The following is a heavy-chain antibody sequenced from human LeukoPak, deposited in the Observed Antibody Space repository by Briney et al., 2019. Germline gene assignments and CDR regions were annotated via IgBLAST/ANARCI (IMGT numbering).Heavy chain of an antibody. V-gene: IGHV3-49*03. D-gene: IGHD3-3*01. CDR1: GFTFSDHY. Sequence: GGSLRLSCAASGFTFSDHYMDWLRQAPGKGLEWVGFIRSKAYGGTTEYAASVKGRFTISRDDSKSIAYLQMNSLKTEDTAVYYCTREGMGIFGVVPDAFDIWGQGTMVTVSS. CDR3: TREGMGIFGVVPDAFDI. CDR2: IRSKAYGGTT. J-gene: IGHJ3*02.